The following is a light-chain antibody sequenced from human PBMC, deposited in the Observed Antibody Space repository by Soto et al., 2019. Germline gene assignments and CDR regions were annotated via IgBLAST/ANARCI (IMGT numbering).Light chain of an antibody. CDR1: QSVSSSF. V-gene: IGKV3-20*01. CDR2: AAS. J-gene: IGKJ1*01. CDR3: QQYAISHRT. Sequence: EIVLTQSPGTLSLSPGERATLSCRASQSVSSSFLAWYQQKPGQAPRLLIYAASSRATGIPDRFSGSGSGTDFTLTISRLEPEDFAVYYCQQYAISHRTFGQGTKVDIK.